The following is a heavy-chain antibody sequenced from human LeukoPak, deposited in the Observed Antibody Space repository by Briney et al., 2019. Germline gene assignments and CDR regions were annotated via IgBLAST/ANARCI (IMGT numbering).Heavy chain of an antibody. CDR3: AKDTAMYGTDY. CDR2: IYSGGST. Sequence: GGSLRLSCAASGFTVSSNYMSWVRQAPGKGLEWVSVIYSGGSTYYADSVKGRFTISRDNSKNTLYLQMNSLRAEDTAVYYCAKDTAMYGTDYWGQGTLVTVSS. J-gene: IGHJ4*02. CDR1: GFTVSSNY. D-gene: IGHD5-18*01. V-gene: IGHV3-53*05.